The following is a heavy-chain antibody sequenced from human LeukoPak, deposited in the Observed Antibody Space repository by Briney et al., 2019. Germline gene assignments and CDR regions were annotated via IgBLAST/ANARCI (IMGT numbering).Heavy chain of an antibody. Sequence: ASVKVSCKAYGYTFMSHGISWVRQAPGQGLEWMGWISGSSSNTNYAQRLQGRVTMTTGTSTTTAYMELRSLRSDDTAVYYCARATGTWGHDGFDIWGQGTMVTVSS. J-gene: IGHJ3*02. CDR2: ISGSSSNT. V-gene: IGHV1-18*01. CDR1: GYTFMSHG. D-gene: IGHD3-16*01. CDR3: ARATGTWGHDGFDI.